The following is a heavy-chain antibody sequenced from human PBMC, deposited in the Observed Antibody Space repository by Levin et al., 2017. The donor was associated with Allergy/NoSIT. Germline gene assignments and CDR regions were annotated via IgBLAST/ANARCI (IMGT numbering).Heavy chain of an antibody. Sequence: GGSLRLSCAASGFTFSSYGMHWVRQAPGKGLEWVAVISYDGSNKYYADSVKGRFTISRDNSKNTLYLQMNSLRAEDTAVYYCAKDARVPRIFLGYYFDYWGQGTLVTVSS. V-gene: IGHV3-30*18. D-gene: IGHD3-3*01. J-gene: IGHJ4*02. CDR1: GFTFSSYG. CDR2: ISYDGSNK. CDR3: AKDARVPRIFLGYYFDY.